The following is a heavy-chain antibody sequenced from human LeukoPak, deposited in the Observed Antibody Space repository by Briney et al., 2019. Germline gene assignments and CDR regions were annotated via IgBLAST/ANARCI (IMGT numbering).Heavy chain of an antibody. Sequence: SVKVSCKASGRPFSSYAIRWVRQAPGQGLEWMGGIIPIFGTANYAQKFQGRGTITAAESTSTAYRELSSLKSEDTALYYCASKKRGYSYGYREFDYWGQGTLVTVSS. CDR2: IIPIFGTA. CDR3: ASKKRGYSYGYREFDY. D-gene: IGHD5-18*01. V-gene: IGHV1-69*01. J-gene: IGHJ4*02. CDR1: GRPFSSYA.